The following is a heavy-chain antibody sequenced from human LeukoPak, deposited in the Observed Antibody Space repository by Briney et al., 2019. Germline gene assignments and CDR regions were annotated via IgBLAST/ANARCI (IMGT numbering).Heavy chain of an antibody. Sequence: GASVKVSCKASGYTFTSYAMHWVRQAHGQRLEWMGWINAGNGNTKYSQKFQGRVTITRDTSASTAYMELSSLRSEDTAVYYCARASGGSSGWFRYYFDYWGQGTLVTVSS. V-gene: IGHV1-3*01. CDR1: GYTFTSYA. CDR3: ARASGGSSGWFRYYFDY. J-gene: IGHJ4*02. CDR2: INAGNGNT. D-gene: IGHD6-19*01.